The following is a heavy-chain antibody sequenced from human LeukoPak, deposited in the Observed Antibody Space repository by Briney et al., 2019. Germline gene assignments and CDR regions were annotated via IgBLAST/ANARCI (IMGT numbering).Heavy chain of an antibody. Sequence: GGSLRLSCAASGFTFSDYHMSWIRQAPGKGLEWFSYLGTSGSTIYYADSVKGRFTISRDNAKNPLYLQMNSLRAEDTAVYYCARIPFGDFWSGYYEFYYFDYWGQGTLVTVSS. CDR3: ARIPFGDFWSGYYEFYYFDY. CDR1: GFTFSDYH. J-gene: IGHJ4*02. CDR2: LGTSGSTI. V-gene: IGHV3-11*04. D-gene: IGHD3-3*01.